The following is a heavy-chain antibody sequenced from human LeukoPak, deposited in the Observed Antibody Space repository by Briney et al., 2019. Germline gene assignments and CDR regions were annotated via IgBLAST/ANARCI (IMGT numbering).Heavy chain of an antibody. CDR2: INHSGST. J-gene: IGHJ4*02. CDR3: ARDLTAVATVAFDY. Sequence: SETLSLTCTVSGGSISSGGYYWSWIRQPPGKGLEWIGEINHSGSTNYNPSLKSRVTISVDTSKNQFSLKLSSVTAADTAVYYCARDLTAVATVAFDYWGQGTLVTVSS. D-gene: IGHD4-23*01. V-gene: IGHV4-39*07. CDR1: GGSISSGGYY.